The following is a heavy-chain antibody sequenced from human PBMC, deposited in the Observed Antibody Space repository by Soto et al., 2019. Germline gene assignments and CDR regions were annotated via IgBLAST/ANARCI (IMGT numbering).Heavy chain of an antibody. V-gene: IGHV4-39*01. J-gene: IGHJ6*02. Sequence: SETLSLTCTVSGGSISSSSYYWGWIRHPPGKGLEWIGSIYYSGSTYYNPSLKSRVTISVDTSKNQFSLKLSSVTAADTAVYYCARQSYDFWSGYYPRYYGMDVWGQGTTVT. D-gene: IGHD3-3*01. CDR2: IYYSGST. CDR3: ARQSYDFWSGYYPRYYGMDV. CDR1: GGSISSSSYY.